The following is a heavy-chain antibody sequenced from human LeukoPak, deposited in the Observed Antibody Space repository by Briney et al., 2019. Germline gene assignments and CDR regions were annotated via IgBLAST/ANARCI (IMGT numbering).Heavy chain of an antibody. J-gene: IGHJ6*03. Sequence: GGSLRLSCAASGFTFSSYEMNWVRQAPGKGLEWASYISSSSSYIYYADSVKGRFTISRDNAKNSLYLRMNSLRAEDTAVYYCARDGVRHIVVVTAIPVYYYYMDVWGKGTTVTVSS. CDR2: ISSSSSYI. D-gene: IGHD2-21*02. CDR3: ARDGVRHIVVVTAIPVYYYYMDV. CDR1: GFTFSSYE. V-gene: IGHV3-21*05.